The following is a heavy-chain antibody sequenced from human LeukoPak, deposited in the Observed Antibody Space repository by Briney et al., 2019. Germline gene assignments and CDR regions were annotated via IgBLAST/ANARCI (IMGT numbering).Heavy chain of an antibody. J-gene: IGHJ6*04. CDR3: ARDRSQVPADLYYYYYGMDV. V-gene: IGHV3-30-3*01. CDR2: ISYDGSNK. CDR1: GFTFSSYA. D-gene: IGHD2-2*01. Sequence: PGESLRLSCAASGFTFSSYAMHWVRQAPGKGLEWVAVISYDGSNKYYADSVKGRLTISRDNSKNTLYLQMNSLRAEDTAVYYCARDRSQVPADLYYYYYGMDVWGKGTTVTVSS.